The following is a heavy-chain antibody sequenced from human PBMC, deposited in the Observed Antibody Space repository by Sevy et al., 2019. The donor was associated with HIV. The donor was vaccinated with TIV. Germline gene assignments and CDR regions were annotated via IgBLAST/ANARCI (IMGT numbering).Heavy chain of an antibody. D-gene: IGHD6-19*01. J-gene: IGHJ4*02. CDR2: ISYDGSNE. V-gene: IGHV3-30-3*01. CDR1: GFTVSSYA. CDR3: ARDKEQWLVLGGYYFDY. Sequence: GGSLRLSCAASGFTVSSYAMHWVRQAPGKGLEWVAVISYDGSNEYYADSVKGRFTISRDNSKNTLYLQMNSMRAEDTAVYYCARDKEQWLVLGGYYFDYWGQGTLVTVSS.